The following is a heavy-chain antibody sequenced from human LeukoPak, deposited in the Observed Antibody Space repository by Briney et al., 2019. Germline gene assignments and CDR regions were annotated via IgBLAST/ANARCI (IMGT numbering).Heavy chain of an antibody. CDR1: GFTFSSYA. Sequence: GGSLRRSCAASGFTFSSYALNWVRQAPGKGLEWVALISDDGSNKYYADSVKGRFTISRDNSKNTLYLQMNSLRAEDTALYYCARSVESPSVYYYYGMDVWGQGTTVTVSS. CDR3: ARSVESPSVYYYYGMDV. CDR2: ISDDGSNK. V-gene: IGHV3-30-3*01. D-gene: IGHD5/OR15-5a*01. J-gene: IGHJ6*02.